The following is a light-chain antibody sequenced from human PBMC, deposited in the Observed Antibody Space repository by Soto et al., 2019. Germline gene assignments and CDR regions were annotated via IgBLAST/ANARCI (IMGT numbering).Light chain of an antibody. CDR1: QTISSS. Sequence: DIQMTQSPSSVSASVGDRVTISCRASQTISSSLAWYQQKPGQAPKLLIYAASKLQIVVPARFRGSGSATDFTLTISSLQPKDFTTYYCQQDNSFPPAFGQGTRLDIK. V-gene: IGKV1-12*01. CDR2: AAS. J-gene: IGKJ5*01. CDR3: QQDNSFPPA.